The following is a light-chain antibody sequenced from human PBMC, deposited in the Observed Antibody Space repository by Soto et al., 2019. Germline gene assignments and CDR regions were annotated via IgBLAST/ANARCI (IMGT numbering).Light chain of an antibody. V-gene: IGLV2-14*01. J-gene: IGLJ3*02. Sequence: QSALTQPASVSGSPGQSITISCXGTSXXDRGYNYVSWYQQHPGKATQLMIYDVSKRPSGVSIRFSGAKSGNTASRTISGLQAEYESDYYCSSYTSSSTLMFGGGTKLTVL. CDR1: SXXDRGYNY. CDR3: SSYTSSSTLM. CDR2: DVS.